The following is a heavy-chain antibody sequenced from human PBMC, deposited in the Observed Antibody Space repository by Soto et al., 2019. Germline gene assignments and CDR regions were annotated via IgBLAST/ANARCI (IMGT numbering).Heavy chain of an antibody. D-gene: IGHD1-1*01. J-gene: IGHJ4*02. CDR1: RFSFSSAW. V-gene: IGHV3-7*04. CDR3: ARNRAYNALDY. Sequence: EVYLEESGGGLVQPGGSLRLSCVASRFSFSSAWMTWVRLAPGDGLEWVATIKPDGSYIDYSASMKGRFTVSRDNAKNSRYLQINSLRAEDTGVYYGARNRAYNALDYWGQGTLVTVSS. CDR2: IKPDGSYI.